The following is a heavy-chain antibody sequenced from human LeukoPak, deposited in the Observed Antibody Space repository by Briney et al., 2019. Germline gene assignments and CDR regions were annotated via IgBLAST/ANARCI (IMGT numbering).Heavy chain of an antibody. Sequence: SETLSLTCAVSGVSFNDYYWSWVRQTPGKGLEWIGEINHSGYTNDSPSLKSRVTLPIDTSRKQFSLNLRSVTVADSGIYYCTRMTTGHDYWGQGTLVTVSS. V-gene: IGHV4-34*01. CDR3: TRMTTGHDY. J-gene: IGHJ4*02. CDR1: GVSFNDYY. CDR2: INHSGYT. D-gene: IGHD4-17*01.